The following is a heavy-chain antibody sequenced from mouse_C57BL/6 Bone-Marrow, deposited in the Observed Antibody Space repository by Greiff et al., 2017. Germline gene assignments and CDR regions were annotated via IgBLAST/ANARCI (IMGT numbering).Heavy chain of an antibody. D-gene: IGHD2-1*01. V-gene: IGHV1-26*01. CDR1: GYTFTDYY. Sequence: EVQLQQSGPELVKPGASVKISCKASGYTFTDYYMNWVKQSHGKSLEWIGDINPNNGGNSYNQKFKGKATLTVDKSSSTTYMELRSLTSEESAVYYCASPYGTYVNYWYLDVWGKGTTVTVSS. J-gene: IGHJ1*03. CDR2: INPNNGGN. CDR3: ASPYGTYVNYWYLDV.